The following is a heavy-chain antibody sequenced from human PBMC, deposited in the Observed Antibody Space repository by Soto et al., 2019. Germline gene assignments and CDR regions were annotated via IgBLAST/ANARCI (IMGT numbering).Heavy chain of an antibody. J-gene: IGHJ5*02. D-gene: IGHD3-10*01. CDR2: IYHSGST. CDR3: ARTNTMVRGVIRGTNWFDP. CDR1: GGSISSGGYS. V-gene: IGHV4-30-2*01. Sequence: QLQLQESGSGLVKPSQTLSLTCAVSGGSISSGGYSWSWIRQPPGKGLEWIGYIYHSGSTYYNPSLKSRVTISVDRSKSQFSLKLSSVTAADTAVYYCARTNTMVRGVIRGTNWFDPWGQGTLVTVSS.